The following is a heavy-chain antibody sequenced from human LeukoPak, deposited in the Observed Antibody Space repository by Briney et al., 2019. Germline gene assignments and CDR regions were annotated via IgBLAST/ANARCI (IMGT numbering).Heavy chain of an antibody. D-gene: IGHD4-23*01. CDR3: ARVLGNPAAFDI. J-gene: IGHJ3*02. V-gene: IGHV3-11*04. Sequence: PGGSLRLSCAASGFTFGDYYMSWIRQAPGKGLEGVSYISSSGSTIYYADSVKGRFTISRDNAKNSLYLQMNSLRAEDTAVYYCARVLGNPAAFDIWGQGTMVTVSS. CDR1: GFTFGDYY. CDR2: ISSSGSTI.